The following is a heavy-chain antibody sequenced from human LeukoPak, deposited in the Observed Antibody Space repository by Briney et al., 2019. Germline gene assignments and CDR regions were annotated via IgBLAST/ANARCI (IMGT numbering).Heavy chain of an antibody. J-gene: IGHJ4*02. CDR1: GFTVSSNY. V-gene: IGHV3-66*01. Sequence: GGSLRLSCAASGFTVSSNYMNWVRQAPGKGLEWVSVIYTGGSTYYADSVKGRFTISRDNSKNTLYLQMNSLRVEDTAVYYCARAPYGDRRFDYWGQGTLVTVFS. CDR3: ARAPYGDRRFDY. CDR2: IYTGGST. D-gene: IGHD4-17*01.